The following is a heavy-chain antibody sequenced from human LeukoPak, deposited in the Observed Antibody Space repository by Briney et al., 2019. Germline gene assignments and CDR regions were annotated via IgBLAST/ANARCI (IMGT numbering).Heavy chain of an antibody. CDR3: ARDDSGYDGRFDY. Sequence: ASVKVSCKASGYTFTGYYMHWVRQAPGQGLEWMGWINPNSGGTNYAQKFQGWVTMTRDTSISTAYMELSRLRSDDTAVYYCARDDSGYDGRFDYWGQGTLVTVSS. CDR2: INPNSGGT. J-gene: IGHJ4*02. D-gene: IGHD5-12*01. CDR1: GYTFTGYY. V-gene: IGHV1-2*04.